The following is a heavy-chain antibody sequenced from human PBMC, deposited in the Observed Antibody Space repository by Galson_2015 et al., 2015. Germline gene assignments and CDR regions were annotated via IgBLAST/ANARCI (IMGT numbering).Heavy chain of an antibody. CDR2: ISYDGSNK. Sequence: SLRLSCAASGFTFSIYGMHWVRQAPGKGLEWVAVISYDGSNKYYADSVKGRFTISRDNSKNTLYLQMNSLRAEDTAVYYCAKSERWVVRGPIGYYYYMDVWGKGTTVTVSS. CDR1: GFTFSIYG. CDR3: AKSERWVVRGPIGYYYYMDV. J-gene: IGHJ6*03. V-gene: IGHV3-30*18. D-gene: IGHD3-10*01.